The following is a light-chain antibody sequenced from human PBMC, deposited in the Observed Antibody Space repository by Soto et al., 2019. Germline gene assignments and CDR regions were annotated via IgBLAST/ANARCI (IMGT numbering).Light chain of an antibody. J-gene: IGLJ3*02. CDR2: EGS. Sequence: QSALTQPASVSGSPGQSITISCTGTSSDIGSYNLVSWYQQHPGKAPKFMIYEGSKRPSGVSNRFSGSKSGNTASLTISWLQAEDEADYYCCSYAGSSSWVFGGGTKVTVL. CDR3: CSYAGSSSWV. V-gene: IGLV2-23*01. CDR1: SSDIGSYNL.